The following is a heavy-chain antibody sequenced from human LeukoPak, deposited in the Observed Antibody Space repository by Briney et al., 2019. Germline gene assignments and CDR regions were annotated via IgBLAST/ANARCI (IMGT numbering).Heavy chain of an antibody. Sequence: PSETLSLTCTVSGVSISSYYWSWIRQPPGKGLEWIGYIYYSDNTNYNSSPKSRVTISEDTSKNQFSLKLTSVTAADTAVYYCAGGNFYDSRGHPYHFHFWGQGTLVSVSS. V-gene: IGHV4-59*01. CDR1: GVSISSYY. J-gene: IGHJ4*02. D-gene: IGHD3-22*01. CDR3: AGGNFYDSRGHPYHFHF. CDR2: IYYSDNT.